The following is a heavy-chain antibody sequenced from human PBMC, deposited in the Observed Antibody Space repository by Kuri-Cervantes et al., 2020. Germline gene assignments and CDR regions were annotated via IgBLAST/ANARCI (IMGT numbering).Heavy chain of an antibody. J-gene: IGHJ6*03. CDR3: ARAISPGIYYYSYMDV. Sequence: SGPTLVKPTQTLTLTCTFSGFSLSTGGMRVSWIRQPPGKALEWLARIDWDDDKFYRTSLKTRLAISKDTSKNQVVLTMTNMDPVDTATYYCARAISPGIYYYSYMDVWGKGASVTVSS. D-gene: IGHD3-3*02. V-gene: IGHV2-70*04. CDR2: IDWDDDK. CDR1: GFSLSTGGMR.